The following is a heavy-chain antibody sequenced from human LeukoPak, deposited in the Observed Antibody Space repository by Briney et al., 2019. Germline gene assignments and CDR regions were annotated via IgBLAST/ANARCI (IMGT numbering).Heavy chain of an antibody. D-gene: IGHD3-10*01. CDR2: ITSSNNHI. Sequence: GESLRLSCAASGFTFSSYSMNWVRQAPGEGLEWVSFITSSNNHIDYADSVKGRFTISRDNAKNSLYLQMNSLRAEDTAVYYCARDLYGSGSYYLGYWGQGTLVTVSS. V-gene: IGHV3-21*01. J-gene: IGHJ4*02. CDR3: ARDLYGSGSYYLGY. CDR1: GFTFSSYS.